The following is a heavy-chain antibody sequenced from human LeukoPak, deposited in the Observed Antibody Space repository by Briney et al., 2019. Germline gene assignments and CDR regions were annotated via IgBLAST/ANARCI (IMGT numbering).Heavy chain of an antibody. J-gene: IGHJ4*02. V-gene: IGHV4-38-2*02. CDR3: ARGGEWLVLAPFDY. CDR2: IYQSGTT. D-gene: IGHD6-19*01. CDR1: GYSISSGYY. Sequence: KPSETLSPTCPVSGYSISSGYYWGWLPQPPGKGLEWVGSIYQSGTTYYNPSLKSRVTISLDTSKNQFSLKLSSVTAADTAVYYCARGGEWLVLAPFDYWGQGTLVTVSS.